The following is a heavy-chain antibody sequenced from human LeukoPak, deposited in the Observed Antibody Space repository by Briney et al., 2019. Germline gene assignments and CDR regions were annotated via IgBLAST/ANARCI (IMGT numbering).Heavy chain of an antibody. CDR3: ARVGPPSYAMDV. Sequence: GGSLRLSCAASGFTFSSYEMNWVRQAPEKGLEWISYIGRSGDSIYYADSLKGRVTISRDNAKNALFLQMISLRAEDTAVYYCARVGPPSYAMDVWGQGTTVTVSS. CDR1: GFTFSSYE. J-gene: IGHJ6*02. CDR2: IGRSGDSI. V-gene: IGHV3-48*03. D-gene: IGHD3-16*01.